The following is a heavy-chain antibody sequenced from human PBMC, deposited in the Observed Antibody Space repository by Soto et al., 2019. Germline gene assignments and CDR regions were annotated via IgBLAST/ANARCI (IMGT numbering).Heavy chain of an antibody. D-gene: IGHD3-3*01. CDR3: AGGITIFVVVKARQLPATRYFDL. Sequence: QVQLQQRGAGLLKPSETLSLTCAVYGGSFSGYYWSWIRQPPGKGLEWFGEINHSGSTNYTPSLKSQVYISVDTSNNQFSLNLISVTAADTAVYYCAGGITIFVVVKARQLPATRYFDLWGRGTLVTVSS. CDR2: INHSGST. V-gene: IGHV4-34*02. J-gene: IGHJ2*01. CDR1: GGSFSGYY.